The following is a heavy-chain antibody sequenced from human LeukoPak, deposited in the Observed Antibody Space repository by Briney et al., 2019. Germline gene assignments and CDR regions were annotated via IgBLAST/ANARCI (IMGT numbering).Heavy chain of an antibody. CDR3: ARVVADGNWFDP. D-gene: IGHD2-2*01. CDR1: GYTFTSYG. J-gene: IGHJ5*02. CDR2: ISAYNGNT. Sequence: ASVKVSCKASGYTFTSYGISWVRQAPGQGLEWMGWISAYNGNTNYAQKLQGRVTMTTDTSTSTAYMELRSLRSDETAVYYCARVVADGNWFDPWGQGTLVTVSS. V-gene: IGHV1-18*01.